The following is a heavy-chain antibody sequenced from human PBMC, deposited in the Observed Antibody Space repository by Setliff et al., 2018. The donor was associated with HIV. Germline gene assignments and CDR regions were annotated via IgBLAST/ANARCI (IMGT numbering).Heavy chain of an antibody. CDR2: INYAGLT. CDR3: ARPTGGGNFDV. J-gene: IGHJ3*01. Sequence: PSETLSLTCAVYNGSFTDHNWSWIRQPPGKGLEWIGEINYAGLTDNNPSLTSRVSMAVDTSRNHFSLNLASVTAADTAVYYCARPTGGGNFDVWGTGTMVTVSS. V-gene: IGHV4-34*01. D-gene: IGHD7-27*01. CDR1: NGSFTDHN.